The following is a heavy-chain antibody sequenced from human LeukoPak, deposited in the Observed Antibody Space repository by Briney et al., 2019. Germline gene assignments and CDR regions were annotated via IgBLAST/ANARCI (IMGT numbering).Heavy chain of an antibody. Sequence: GGSLRLSCAASGFTFSSYEMNWVRQAPGKGLEWVSYISSSGSTIYYADSVKGRFTISRDNAKNSLYLQMNSLRAEDTAVYYCARGRAAAGKDYYYYYMDVWGKGTTVTISS. CDR3: ARGRAAAGKDYYYYYMDV. D-gene: IGHD6-13*01. J-gene: IGHJ6*03. V-gene: IGHV3-48*03. CDR1: GFTFSSYE. CDR2: ISSSGSTI.